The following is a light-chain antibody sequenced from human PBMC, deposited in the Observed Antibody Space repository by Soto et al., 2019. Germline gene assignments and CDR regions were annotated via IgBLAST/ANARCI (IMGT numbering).Light chain of an antibody. CDR3: SQAKSFPLT. Sequence: DIQMTQSPSSVSASVGDRVTITCRASQGISSWLGWYQQKPGKAPNLLIHTASSLQSGVPSRFSGSGSGTGFTSTLRRPQAGGFANFLCSQAKSFPLTFGGGTKVEIK. CDR1: QGISSW. J-gene: IGKJ4*01. V-gene: IGKV1-12*01. CDR2: TAS.